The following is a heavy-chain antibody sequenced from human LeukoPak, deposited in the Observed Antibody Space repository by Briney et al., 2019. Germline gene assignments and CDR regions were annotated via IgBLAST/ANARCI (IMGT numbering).Heavy chain of an antibody. D-gene: IGHD3-9*01. CDR1: GFTFSNAW. V-gene: IGHV3-21*04. CDR3: AKDATGFSDFDY. Sequence: GGSLRLSCAASGFTFSNAWMNWVRQAPGKGLEWVSSISSSSSYIYSADSVKGRFTISRDNSKNTLYLQMNNLRADDTAVYYCAKDATGFSDFDYWGQGTLVTVSS. CDR2: ISSSSSYI. J-gene: IGHJ4*02.